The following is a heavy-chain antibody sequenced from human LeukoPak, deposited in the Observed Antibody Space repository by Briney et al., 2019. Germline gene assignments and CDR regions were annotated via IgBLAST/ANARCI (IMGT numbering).Heavy chain of an antibody. CDR3: ARQVSDYYDSSGYYYYYYYMDV. CDR2: IYPGDSDT. CDR1: GYSFTSYW. Sequence: GESLKISCKGSGYSFTSYWIGWVRQMPGKGLEWMGIIYPGDSDTRYSPSFQGQVTISADKPISTAYLQWSSLKASDTAMYYCARQVSDYYDSSGYYYYYYYMDVWGKGTTVTVSS. V-gene: IGHV5-51*01. D-gene: IGHD3-22*01. J-gene: IGHJ6*03.